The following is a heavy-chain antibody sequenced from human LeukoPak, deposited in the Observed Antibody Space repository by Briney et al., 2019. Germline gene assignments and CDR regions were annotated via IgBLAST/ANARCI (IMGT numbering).Heavy chain of an antibody. CDR3: AKPYSSSPGDYFDY. Sequence: GGSLRLSCAASGFTFSSYALSWVRKAPGKGLEWGAVIWYDGSNKYYADSVKGRFTISRDNSKNTLYLQMNSLRAEDTAVYYCAKPYSSSPGDYFDYWGQGTLVTVSS. CDR1: GFTFSSYA. CDR2: IWYDGSNK. D-gene: IGHD6-6*01. J-gene: IGHJ4*02. V-gene: IGHV3-33*06.